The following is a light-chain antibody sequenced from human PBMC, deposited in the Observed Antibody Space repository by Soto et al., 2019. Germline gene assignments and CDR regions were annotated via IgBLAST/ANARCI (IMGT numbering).Light chain of an antibody. J-gene: IGLJ1*01. CDR2: DTT. CDR3: LLSYNGPYV. Sequence: QAVVTQEPSLTGSPGGTVTLTCGSSTGAVTNGHYPYWFQQKPGQAPRTLIYDTTNRHSWTPARSSGSLLGGKAALTLSGAQPEDEAEYYCLLSYNGPYVFGTGTKVTVL. V-gene: IGLV7-46*01. CDR1: TGAVTNGHY.